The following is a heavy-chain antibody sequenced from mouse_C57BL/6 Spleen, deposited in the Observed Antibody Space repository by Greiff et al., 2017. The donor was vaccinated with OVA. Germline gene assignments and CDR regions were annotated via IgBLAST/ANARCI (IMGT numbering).Heavy chain of an antibody. CDR3: ARSDYYDSSDWDFDV. CDR2: IWSGGST. J-gene: IGHJ1*03. Sequence: VQLVESGPGLVQPSQSLSITCTVSGFSLTSYGVHWVRQSPGKGLEWLGVIWSGGSTDYTAAFISRLSIRKDNSKSQVFYKMNSLQADDTARYYCARSDYYDSSDWDFDVWGTGTTVTVSS. V-gene: IGHV2-2*01. D-gene: IGHD1-1*01. CDR1: GFSLTSYG.